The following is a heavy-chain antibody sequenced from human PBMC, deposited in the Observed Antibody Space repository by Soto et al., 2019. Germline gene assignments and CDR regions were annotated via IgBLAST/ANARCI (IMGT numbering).Heavy chain of an antibody. Sequence: EVQLVESGGGLIQPGGSLRLSCAASGFTVTNKYMTWVRQAPGKGLEWVSVIYSGGSTSYADSVKGRFTISRDNSKNILYLQMNSLGAEATAVYYCARVDYGDYGWYFDLWGRGTLVTVSS. CDR2: IYSGGST. J-gene: IGHJ2*01. D-gene: IGHD4-17*01. V-gene: IGHV3-53*01. CDR1: GFTVTNKY. CDR3: ARVDYGDYGWYFDL.